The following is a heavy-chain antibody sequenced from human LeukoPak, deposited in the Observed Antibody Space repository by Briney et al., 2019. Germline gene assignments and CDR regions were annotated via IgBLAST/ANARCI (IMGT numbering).Heavy chain of an antibody. V-gene: IGHV4-39*01. J-gene: IGHJ6*03. Sequence: PSETLSLTCSVSGGSISSSSYYWGWIRQPPGKGLEWIGSIYYSGSTYYNPSLKSRVTISVDTSKNQFSLKLSSVTAADTAVYYCARHSRDWYYMDVWGKGTTVTVSS. D-gene: IGHD3/OR15-3a*01. CDR2: IYYSGST. CDR1: GGSISSSSYY. CDR3: ARHSRDWYYMDV.